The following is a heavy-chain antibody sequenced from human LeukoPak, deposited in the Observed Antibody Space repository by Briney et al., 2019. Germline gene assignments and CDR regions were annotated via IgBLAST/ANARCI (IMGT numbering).Heavy chain of an antibody. CDR3: ARGAYFGGLGGGLI. Sequence: PGGSLRLSCAASGFTFNTYTLHWVRQAPGKGLEWVTLISNDGSQKYYVDSAKGRFTISRDNSKNTLYLQMNSLRAEDTAVYYCARGAYFGGLGGGLIWGQGTLVTVSS. J-gene: IGHJ4*02. CDR1: GFTFNTYT. CDR2: ISNDGSQK. D-gene: IGHD3-10*01. V-gene: IGHV3-30*04.